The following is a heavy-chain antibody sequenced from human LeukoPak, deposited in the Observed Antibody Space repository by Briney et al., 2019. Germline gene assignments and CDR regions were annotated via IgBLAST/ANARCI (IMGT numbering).Heavy chain of an antibody. CDR2: MNPNSGNT. CDR1: GYTFTSYD. CDR3: ARASRLRTAAGWGYYFDY. Sequence: ASVKVSCKASGYTFTSYDINWVRQATGQGLEWMGWMNPNSGNTGYAQKFQGRVTITRNNSISTAYMELSSLRSEDTAVYYCARASRLRTAAGWGYYFDYWGQGTLVTVSS. J-gene: IGHJ4*02. D-gene: IGHD6-13*01. V-gene: IGHV1-8*03.